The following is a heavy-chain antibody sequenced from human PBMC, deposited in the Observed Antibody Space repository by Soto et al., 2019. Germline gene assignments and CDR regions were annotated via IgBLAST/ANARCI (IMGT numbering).Heavy chain of an antibody. Sequence: QVQLVQSGAEVKKPGASVKVSCKASGYTFTSYGISWVRQAPGQGLEWMGWISAYNGNTNYAQKLQGRVTMTTDTSTSTAYMELRSLRSDNTAVYYCARDTPVVVVAARFDYWGQGTLVTVSS. CDR3: ARDTPVVVVAARFDY. J-gene: IGHJ4*02. V-gene: IGHV1-18*01. CDR2: ISAYNGNT. CDR1: GYTFTSYG. D-gene: IGHD2-15*01.